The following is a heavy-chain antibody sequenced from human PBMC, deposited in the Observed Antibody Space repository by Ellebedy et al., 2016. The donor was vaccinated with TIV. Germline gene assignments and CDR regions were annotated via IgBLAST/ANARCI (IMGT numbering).Heavy chain of an antibody. CDR1: GYTLTELS. CDR3: AYMVRGVHIDY. CDR2: FDPEDGET. D-gene: IGHD3-10*01. Sequence: ASVKVSCKVSGYTLTELSMHWVRQAPGKGLEWMGGFDPEDGETIYAQKFQGRVTMTTDTSTSTAYMELRSLRSDDTAVYYCAYMVRGVHIDYWGQGTLVTVSS. V-gene: IGHV1-24*01. J-gene: IGHJ4*02.